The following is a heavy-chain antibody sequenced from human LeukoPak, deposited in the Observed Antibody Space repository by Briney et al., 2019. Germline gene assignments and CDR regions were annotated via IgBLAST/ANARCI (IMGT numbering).Heavy chain of an antibody. J-gene: IGHJ6*01. CDR2: IYSSGST. V-gene: IGHV4-59*08. CDR3: ARHALFYQPIRADYLFVDV. D-gene: IGHD2-2*01. Sequence: SETLSLTCTISGVSRRIYYWSWIPHPPEKGLEWGGYIYSSGSTNYNPSLKSRSIISLHTSKSQLSLESTSVSAADTAVYFLARHALFYQPIRADYLFVDVSGKGRTVSVSS. CDR1: GVSRRIYY.